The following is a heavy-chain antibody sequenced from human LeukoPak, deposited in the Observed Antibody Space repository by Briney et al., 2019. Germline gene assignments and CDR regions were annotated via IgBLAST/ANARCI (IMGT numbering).Heavy chain of an antibody. CDR3: ARGVRYSGSSSSYYFDY. CDR2: ISYDGSND. V-gene: IGHV3-30-3*01. D-gene: IGHD1-26*01. J-gene: IGHJ4*02. CDR1: GFTFINYA. Sequence: GGSLRLSCAASGFTFINYAMHWVRQAPGKGLEWVAIISYDGSNDYYADSVKGRFTISRDNSKNTMYLQMNSLRAEDTAVYYCARGVRYSGSSSSYYFDYWGQGTLVTVSS.